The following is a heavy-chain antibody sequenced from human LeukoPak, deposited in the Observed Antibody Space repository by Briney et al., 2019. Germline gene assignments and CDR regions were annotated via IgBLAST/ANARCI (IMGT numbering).Heavy chain of an antibody. V-gene: IGHV4-4*07. CDR2: IYTSGST. J-gene: IGHJ3*02. Sequence: PSETLSLTCTVSGGSISSYYWSWIRQPAGKGLEWIGRIYTSGSTNYNPSLKSRVTMSVDTSKNQFSLKLSSVTAADTAVYYCARDKNGHSSSWYRAFDIWGQGTMVTVSS. CDR1: GGSISSYY. CDR3: ARDKNGHSSSWYRAFDI. D-gene: IGHD6-13*01.